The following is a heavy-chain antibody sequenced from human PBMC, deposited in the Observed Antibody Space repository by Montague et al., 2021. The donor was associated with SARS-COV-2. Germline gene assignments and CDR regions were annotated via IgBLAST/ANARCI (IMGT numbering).Heavy chain of an antibody. CDR1: GDSVSSKSVA. CDR3: ASSGITLTGLDAFDI. Sequence: CAISGDSVSSKSVAWNWIRQSPSRGLEWLGRTYYRSKWDSDYAEXVKRRLVITPDTSKNQVPLQLNSVIPEDTAAYFCASSGITLTGLDAFDIWGQGTMVTVSS. J-gene: IGHJ3*02. CDR2: TYYRSKWDS. D-gene: IGHD3-9*01. V-gene: IGHV6-1*01.